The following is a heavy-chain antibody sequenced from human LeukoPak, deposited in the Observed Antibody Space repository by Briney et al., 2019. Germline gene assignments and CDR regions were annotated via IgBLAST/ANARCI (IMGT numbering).Heavy chain of an antibody. CDR2: IRQDGDQT. CDR1: GFTFSAYW. J-gene: IGHJ4*02. D-gene: IGHD1-14*01. Sequence: PGGSLRLSCAASGFTFSAYWMHWVRQAPGKGLEWLADIRQDGDQTYYADSVKGRFTISRDNAKNSLYLQLNSLRAEDTAVYYCAKDLASTGALDLWGQGTLATVSS. V-gene: IGHV3-7*01. CDR3: AKDLASTGALDL.